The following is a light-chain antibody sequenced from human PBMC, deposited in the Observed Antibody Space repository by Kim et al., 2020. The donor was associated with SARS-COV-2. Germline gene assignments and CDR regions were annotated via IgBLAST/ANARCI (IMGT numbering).Light chain of an antibody. CDR3: AVWDDSLNGYV. V-gene: IGLV1-44*01. J-gene: IGLJ1*01. Sequence: QSVLTQPPSGSGTPGQRVTISCSGGSSNIGSNAVSWYQQLPGTAPKLLIYRNDQRPSGVPDRFSGSKSGTSASLAISGLQSGDEADYYCAVWDDSLNGYVFGTGTRVTVL. CDR1: SSNIGSNA. CDR2: RND.